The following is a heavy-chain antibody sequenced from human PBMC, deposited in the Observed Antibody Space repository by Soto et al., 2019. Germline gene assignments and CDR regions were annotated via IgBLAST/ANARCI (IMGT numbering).Heavy chain of an antibody. J-gene: IGHJ4*02. Sequence: QVQLQESGPGLVKPSQTLSLTCTVSGGSISSGAYYWTWIRQHPGKGLEWIGYNYYSGSTFYNPALKSRVTISVETSKNHFSRKLSSVTAADTAVYYCARAYQGAPIDYWGPGTLVTVSS. CDR3: ARAYQGAPIDY. CDR1: GGSISSGAYY. CDR2: NYYSGST. D-gene: IGHD2-2*01. V-gene: IGHV4-31*03.